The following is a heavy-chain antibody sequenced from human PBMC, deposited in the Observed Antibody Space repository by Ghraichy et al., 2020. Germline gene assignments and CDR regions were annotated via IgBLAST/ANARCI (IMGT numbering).Heavy chain of an antibody. D-gene: IGHD4-23*01. J-gene: IGHJ4*02. CDR1: EFTVSSNY. CDR2: IYSGGTT. Sequence: GGSLRLSCAASEFTVSSNYMSWVRQAPGKGLEWVSVIYSGGTTYYADSVKGRFTISRDNTRNTLYLEMNSLRAEDTAVYYCARGGADYGGRIDYWGQGTLVTVSS. V-gene: IGHV3-53*01. CDR3: ARGGADYGGRIDY.